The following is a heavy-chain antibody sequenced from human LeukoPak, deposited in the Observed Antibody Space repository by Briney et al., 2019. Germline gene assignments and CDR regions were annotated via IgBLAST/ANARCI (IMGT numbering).Heavy chain of an antibody. CDR3: ARLRGYYGSGSYFPDY. J-gene: IGHJ4*02. D-gene: IGHD3-10*01. Sequence: QPGGSLRLSCAASGFTFSTYSMNWVRQAPGKGLEWVSYISSSSSTIFYADSVKGRFTISRDNAKNSLYLQMNSLRDEDTAVYYCARLRGYYGSGSYFPDYWGQGTLVTVSS. V-gene: IGHV3-48*02. CDR2: ISSSSSTI. CDR1: GFTFSTYS.